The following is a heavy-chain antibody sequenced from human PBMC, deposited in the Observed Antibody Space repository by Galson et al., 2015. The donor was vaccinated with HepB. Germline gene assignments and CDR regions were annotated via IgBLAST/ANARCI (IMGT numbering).Heavy chain of an antibody. CDR3: AGSELAGDGYYFDS. CDR2: ISGSGGST. Sequence: SLRLSCAASGFTFGLYAMTWVRQAPGKGLEWVSGISGSGGSTYYADSVKGRFTISRDNSKNTLYLQMNSLRAEDTAVYYCAGSELAGDGYYFDSWGQGTLVTVSS. V-gene: IGHV3-23*01. D-gene: IGHD6-19*01. J-gene: IGHJ4*02. CDR1: GFTFGLYA.